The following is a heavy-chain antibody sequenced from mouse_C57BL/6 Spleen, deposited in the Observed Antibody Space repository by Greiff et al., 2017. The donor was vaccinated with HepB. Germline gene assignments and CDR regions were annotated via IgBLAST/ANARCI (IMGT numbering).Heavy chain of an antibody. CDR2: ISSGGSYT. J-gene: IGHJ1*03. CDR1: GFTFSSYG. D-gene: IGHD4-1*01. Sequence: EVKLVESGGDLVKPGGSLKLSCAASGFTFSSYGMSWVRQTPDKRLEWVATISSGGSYTYYPDSVKGRFPISRDNAKNTLYLQMSSLKSEDTAMYYCARQGVTGTWYFDVWGTGTTVTVSS. CDR3: ARQGVTGTWYFDV. V-gene: IGHV5-6*01.